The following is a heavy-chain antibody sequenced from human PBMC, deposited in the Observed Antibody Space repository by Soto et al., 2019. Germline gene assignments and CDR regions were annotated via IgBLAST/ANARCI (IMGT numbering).Heavy chain of an antibody. V-gene: IGHV3-30*18. J-gene: IGHJ4*02. CDR1: GFTFSSYG. Sequence: QVQLVESGGAVVQPGKFLRLSCAASGFTFSSYGMYWVRQAPGKGLEWVAVISYDGSNKYHADSVKGRFTISRDNSKNTLYLQMNSLKAEDTAVYYCAKDIVRYSYGACDYWGQGALVTVSS. CDR2: ISYDGSNK. D-gene: IGHD5-18*01. CDR3: AKDIVRYSYGACDY.